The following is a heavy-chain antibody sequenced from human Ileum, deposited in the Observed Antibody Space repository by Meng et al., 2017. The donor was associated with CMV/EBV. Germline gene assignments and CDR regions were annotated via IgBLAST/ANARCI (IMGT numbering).Heavy chain of an antibody. CDR2: IYSDGSST. J-gene: IGHJ4*02. D-gene: IGHD6-13*01. CDR3: GRGGSTYFDY. V-gene: IGHV3-74*01. Sequence: GGSLRLSCAASGFTFSSYWMHWVRQAPGKGLVWVSRIYSDGSSTNYADSVKGRFTMSRDTARNTLYLQMNSLRAEDTAVYYCGRGGSTYFDYWGQGTLVTVSS. CDR1: GFTFSSYW.